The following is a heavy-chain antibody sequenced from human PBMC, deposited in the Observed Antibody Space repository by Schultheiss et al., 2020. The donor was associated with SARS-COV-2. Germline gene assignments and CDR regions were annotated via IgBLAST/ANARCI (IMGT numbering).Heavy chain of an antibody. CDR2: ISSSSSYI. V-gene: IGHV3-21*01. J-gene: IGHJ6*02. Sequence: GGSLRLSCAASGFTVSSNYMSWVRQAPGKGLEWVSSISSSSSYIYYADSVKGRFTISRDNAKNSLYLQMNSLRAEDTAVYYCAREGGGSYPYYGMDVWGQGTTVTVSS. D-gene: IGHD1-26*01. CDR3: AREGGGSYPYYGMDV. CDR1: GFTVSSNY.